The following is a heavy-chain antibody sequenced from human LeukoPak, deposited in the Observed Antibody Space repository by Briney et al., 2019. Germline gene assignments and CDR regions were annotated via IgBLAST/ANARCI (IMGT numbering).Heavy chain of an antibody. Sequence: PGGSLRLSCAASGFTFSYYIMNWVRQAPGKGLEWVSSISSSISYIYYADSVKGRFTISRDNAKNSLYLQMNSLRAEDTAVYYCARLYYDSTHAFDIWGQGTMVTVSS. CDR1: GFTFSYYI. V-gene: IGHV3-21*01. CDR3: ARLYYDSTHAFDI. D-gene: IGHD3-22*01. CDR2: ISSSISYI. J-gene: IGHJ3*02.